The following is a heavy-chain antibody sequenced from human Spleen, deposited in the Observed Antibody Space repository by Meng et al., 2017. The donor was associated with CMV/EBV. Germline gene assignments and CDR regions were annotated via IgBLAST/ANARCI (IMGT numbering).Heavy chain of an antibody. J-gene: IGHJ6*02. CDR3: ARAGPTVYHYYTLDV. CDR2: IYSGGST. Sequence: LSLTCAASGFTVGDNYMSWVRQAPGKGLEWVSVIYSGGSTHYADFVKGRFTISRDNSKNTVYLQMNSLRVEDTALYYCARAGPTVYHYYTLDVWGQGTTVTVSS. CDR1: GFTVGDNY. V-gene: IGHV3-53*01.